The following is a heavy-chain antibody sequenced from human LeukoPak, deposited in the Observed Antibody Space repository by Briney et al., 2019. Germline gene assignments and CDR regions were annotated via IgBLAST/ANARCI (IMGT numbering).Heavy chain of an antibody. V-gene: IGHV3-20*04. Sequence: GGSQRLSCAASGFTFDDYGMSWVRQAPGKGLEWVSGINWNGGSTGYADSVKGRFTISRDNAKNSLYLQMNSLRAEDTALYYCARVYGSGLGDAFDIWGQGTMVTVSS. CDR1: GFTFDDYG. D-gene: IGHD3-10*01. CDR3: ARVYGSGLGDAFDI. CDR2: INWNGGST. J-gene: IGHJ3*02.